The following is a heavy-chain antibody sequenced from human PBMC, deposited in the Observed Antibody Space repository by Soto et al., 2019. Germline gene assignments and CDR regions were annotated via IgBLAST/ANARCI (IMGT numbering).Heavy chain of an antibody. CDR3: AGENDAGARIDY. D-gene: IGHD1-26*01. Sequence: QVQLQESGPGLVKPSQTLSLTCTVSGGSISSGGYYWSWIRQHPGKGLEWIVYIYYSGSTYYNPSLKSRVTISVDTSKNQFSLKLSSVTAADTAVYYCAGENDAGARIDYWGQGTLVTVSS. CDR1: GGSISSGGYY. CDR2: IYYSGST. J-gene: IGHJ4*02. V-gene: IGHV4-31*03.